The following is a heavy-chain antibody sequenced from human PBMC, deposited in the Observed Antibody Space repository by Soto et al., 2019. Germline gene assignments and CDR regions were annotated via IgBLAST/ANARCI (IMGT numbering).Heavy chain of an antibody. Sequence: QVQLQESGPGLVKPSETLSLTCTVSGGSISSYYWSWIRQPPGKGLEWIGYIYYSGSTNYNPSLKSRVTISVDTSKNQFSLKLNPMTAADTAGYYCARHNYGSGSTYFDYWGQGTLVTVSS. V-gene: IGHV4-59*08. D-gene: IGHD3-10*01. CDR1: GGSISSYY. J-gene: IGHJ4*02. CDR3: ARHNYGSGSTYFDY. CDR2: IYYSGST.